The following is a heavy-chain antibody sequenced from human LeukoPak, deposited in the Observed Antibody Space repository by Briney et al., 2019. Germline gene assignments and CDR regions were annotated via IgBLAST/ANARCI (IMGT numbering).Heavy chain of an antibody. CDR2: IYYSGST. Sequence: SQTLSLTCTVSGGSISSGGYYWSWIRQHPGEGLEWIGYIYYSGSTYYNPSLKSRVTISVDTSKNQFSLKLSSVTAADTAVYYCAGGYCSGGSCYSGKSRGAFDIWGQGTMVTVSS. D-gene: IGHD2-15*01. CDR1: GGSISSGGYY. CDR3: AGGYCSGGSCYSGKSRGAFDI. J-gene: IGHJ3*02. V-gene: IGHV4-31*03.